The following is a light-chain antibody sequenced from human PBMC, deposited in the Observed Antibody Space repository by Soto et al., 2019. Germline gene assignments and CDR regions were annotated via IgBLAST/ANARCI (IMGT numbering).Light chain of an antibody. J-gene: IGLJ3*02. CDR2: GNS. CDR3: GSFSSTRIWL. CDR1: SSNIGAGYD. Sequence: QAVVTQPPSVSGAPGQRVTISCTGSSSNIGAGYDVHWYQQLPGTAPKLLIYGNSNRPSGVPDRFSGSKSGTSASLAITGLQAEDEADYYCGSFSSTRIWLFGGGTKVTVL. V-gene: IGLV1-40*01.